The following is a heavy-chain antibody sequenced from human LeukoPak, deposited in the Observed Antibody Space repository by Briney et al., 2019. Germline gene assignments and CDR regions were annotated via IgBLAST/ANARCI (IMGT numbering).Heavy chain of an antibody. CDR3: ARVHGAAAGYSSQEYYFDY. V-gene: IGHV3-11*01. CDR2: ISSSGSTI. J-gene: IGHJ4*02. CDR1: GFTFSDYY. Sequence: PGGSLRLSCAASGFTFSDYYMSWIRQAPGKGLEWVSYISSSGSTIYYADSVKGRFTISRDNAKNSLYLQMNSLRAEDTAVYYCARVHGAAAGYSSQEYYFDYWGQGTLVTVSS. D-gene: IGHD6-13*01.